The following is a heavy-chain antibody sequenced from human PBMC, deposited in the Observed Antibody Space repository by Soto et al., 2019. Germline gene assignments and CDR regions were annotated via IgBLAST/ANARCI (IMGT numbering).Heavy chain of an antibody. V-gene: IGHV4-30-2*01. CDR3: ARGPPLGY. Sequence: QLQLQESGSGLVKPSQNRSLTCAVSAGSISSGGYSWRWIRQPPGKGLECIGYIYHSGSTYYSPSLKSRVTISVDRSKNQFSLKLSSVTAADTAVYYCARGPPLGYWGQGTLVTVSS. CDR1: AGSISSGGYS. CDR2: IYHSGST. J-gene: IGHJ4*02.